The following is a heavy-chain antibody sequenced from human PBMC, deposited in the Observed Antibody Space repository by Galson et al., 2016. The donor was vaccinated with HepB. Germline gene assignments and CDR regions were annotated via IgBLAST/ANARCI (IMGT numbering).Heavy chain of an antibody. J-gene: IGHJ4*02. CDR3: ARVLPWFGEVSNYFDL. Sequence: SETLSPTCTVSGDSISSSSYYWGWIRQPPGKGLELIATMSYSGSTYYNPSLESRVTMSVDTSKNQFSLKLSSVTASDTAVYFCARVLPWFGEVSNYFDLWGQVTLVTVSS. CDR2: MSYSGST. V-gene: IGHV4-39*01. CDR1: GDSISSSSYY. D-gene: IGHD3-10*01.